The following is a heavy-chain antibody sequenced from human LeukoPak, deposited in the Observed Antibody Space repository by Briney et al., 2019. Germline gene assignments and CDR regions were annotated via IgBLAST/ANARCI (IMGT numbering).Heavy chain of an antibody. CDR2: INPNSGGT. Sequence: GASVAVSCKASGYTFTGYYMHWVRQAPGQGLEWMGWINPNSGGTNYAQKFQGRVTMTRDTSISTAYMELSRLRSDDTAVYYCARVGPGISAAFGYWGRGTVVTVSS. CDR1: GYTFTGYY. V-gene: IGHV1-2*02. J-gene: IGHJ4*02. CDR3: ARVGPGISAAFGY. D-gene: IGHD6-13*01.